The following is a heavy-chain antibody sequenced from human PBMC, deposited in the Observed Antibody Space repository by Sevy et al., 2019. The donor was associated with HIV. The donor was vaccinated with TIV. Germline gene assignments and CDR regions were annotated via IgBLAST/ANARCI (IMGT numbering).Heavy chain of an antibody. D-gene: IGHD3-9*01. CDR3: ARGGYFDWVVENGYYLDY. CDR1: GFTFNSYS. J-gene: IGHJ4*02. CDR2: ISNSSSHI. Sequence: GGSLRLSCAASGFTFNSYSMNWVRQAPGKGLEWVSSISNSSSHIYYADSVKGRFTISRDNAKNSLYLQMNSLRAEDTAVYYCARGGYFDWVVENGYYLDYWGQGTLVTVSS. V-gene: IGHV3-21*01.